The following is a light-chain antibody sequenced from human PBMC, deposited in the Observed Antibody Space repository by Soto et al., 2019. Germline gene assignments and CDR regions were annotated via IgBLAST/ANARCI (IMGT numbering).Light chain of an antibody. CDR3: LQHNLFPRT. V-gene: IGKV1-17*01. J-gene: IGKJ1*01. CDR1: QAIRND. Sequence: DIQMTQSPSSLSASVGDRVTITCPASQAIRNDLAWYQQKPGRAPKRLIYGSSSLQSGVPSRFSGSGSGTEFTLTISSLQPEDFGTYYCLQHNLFPRTFGQGTKVDIK. CDR2: GSS.